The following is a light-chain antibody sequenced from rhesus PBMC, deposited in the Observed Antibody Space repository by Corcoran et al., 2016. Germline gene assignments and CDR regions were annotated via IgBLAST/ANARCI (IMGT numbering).Light chain of an antibody. Sequence: DIQMTQSPSSLSASVGDTVTLTCRASQAIGNYVAWYQKKPGKAPRALMYYASNLERGVPARVSGRGSGTDFTLTIRSLQTEDFATYYCQRHNSLPFTFGPGTKLDSK. CDR2: YAS. V-gene: IGKV1S14*01. CDR1: QAIGNY. CDR3: QRHNSLPFT. J-gene: IGKJ3*01.